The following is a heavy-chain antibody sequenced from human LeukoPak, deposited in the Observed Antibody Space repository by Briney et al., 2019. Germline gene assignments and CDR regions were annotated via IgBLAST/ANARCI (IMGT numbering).Heavy chain of an antibody. Sequence: GGSLRLSCAASGFTFSSYETNWVRQAPGKGLEWVSYISSSGSTIYYADSVKGRFTISRDNAKNSLYLQMNSLRAEDTAVYYCARCPYSSGSPIDYWGQGTLVTVSS. CDR2: ISSSGSTI. D-gene: IGHD6-19*01. V-gene: IGHV3-48*03. CDR3: ARCPYSSGSPIDY. J-gene: IGHJ4*02. CDR1: GFTFSSYE.